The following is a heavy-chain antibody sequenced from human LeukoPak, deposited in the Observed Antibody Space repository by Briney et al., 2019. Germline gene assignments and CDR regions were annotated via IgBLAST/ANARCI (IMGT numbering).Heavy chain of an antibody. CDR1: GFTFTNYA. CDR3: AKARSIRFDY. J-gene: IGHJ4*02. CDR2: LSGSGNDT. Sequence: TGGSLRLSCAASGFTFTNYAMSWVRQAPGKGLEWVSGLSGSGNDTYYADSVKGRFTISRDNSKNTLWLQMRTLGAEDTAVYYCAKARSIRFDYWGQGTLVTVSS. D-gene: IGHD3-3*02. V-gene: IGHV3-23*01.